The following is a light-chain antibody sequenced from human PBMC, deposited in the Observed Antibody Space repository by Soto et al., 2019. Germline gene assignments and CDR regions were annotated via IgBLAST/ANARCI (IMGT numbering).Light chain of an antibody. V-gene: IGKV3-20*01. CDR2: GTS. CDR1: QSFNSNY. J-gene: IGKJ1*01. Sequence: EIVLTQSPGTLSLSPGDRTTLSCRASQSFNSNYLAWYQQKPGQPPRLLIYGTSSRATGTPDRFSGSGSGTDCTPTISRLEPEDFAVYYCQHYASSPRAFGQGTKVEIK. CDR3: QHYASSPRA.